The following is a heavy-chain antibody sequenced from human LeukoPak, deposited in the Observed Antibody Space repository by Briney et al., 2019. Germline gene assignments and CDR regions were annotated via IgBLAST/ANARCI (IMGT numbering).Heavy chain of an antibody. Sequence: ASVKDSCKASGYTFTSYEINWVRQSTGQGLEWVGWINPNSGGTNYAQKFQGRVTMTRDTSISTAYMELSRLRSDDTAVYYCARDLKSTVTLDYYYYGMDVWGQGTTVTVSS. CDR1: GYTFTSYE. CDR3: ARDLKSTVTLDYYYYGMDV. V-gene: IGHV1-2*02. D-gene: IGHD4-17*01. J-gene: IGHJ6*02. CDR2: INPNSGGT.